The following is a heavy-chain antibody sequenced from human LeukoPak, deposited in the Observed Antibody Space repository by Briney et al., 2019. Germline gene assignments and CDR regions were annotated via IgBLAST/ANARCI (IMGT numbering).Heavy chain of an antibody. D-gene: IGHD6-13*01. Sequence: GGSLRLSCAASGFTFSNYAMSWVRQAPGKGLEWVSGINVSGGSTFYADSVRGRFTISRDNSKNTLYLQMNSLRAEDTAVYYCAKQLDYFDYWGQGTLVTVSS. CDR3: AKQLDYFDY. CDR2: INVSGGST. V-gene: IGHV3-23*01. J-gene: IGHJ4*02. CDR1: GFTFSNYA.